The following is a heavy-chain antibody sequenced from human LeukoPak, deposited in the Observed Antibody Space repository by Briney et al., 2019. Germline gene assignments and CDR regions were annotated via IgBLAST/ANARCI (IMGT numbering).Heavy chain of an antibody. D-gene: IGHD6-13*01. CDR1: GFTFSNHA. Sequence: GGPLRLSCAASGFTFSNHAMTWVRQAPGKGLEWVSGISGSGGSTFYADSVKGRFTISRDNSKNTLYLQMNSLRADDTAVYHCAKEEGAAAGHSAIDYWGQGTLVTVSS. V-gene: IGHV3-23*01. J-gene: IGHJ4*02. CDR3: AKEEGAAAGHSAIDY. CDR2: ISGSGGST.